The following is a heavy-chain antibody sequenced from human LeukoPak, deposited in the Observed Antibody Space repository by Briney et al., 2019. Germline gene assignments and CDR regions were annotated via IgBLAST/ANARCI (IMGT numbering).Heavy chain of an antibody. V-gene: IGHV3-23*01. CDR2: LSGSGGST. CDR3: ARGGVCSGGNCYATLYDY. CDR1: GFTFSNYA. Sequence: GGSLRLSCAASGFTFSNYAMSWVRQAPGKGLEWVSALSGSGGSTYYADSVKGRFTISRDNAKNSLYLQMNSLRAEDTAVYYCARGGVCSGGNCYATLYDYWGQGALVTVSS. D-gene: IGHD2-15*01. J-gene: IGHJ4*02.